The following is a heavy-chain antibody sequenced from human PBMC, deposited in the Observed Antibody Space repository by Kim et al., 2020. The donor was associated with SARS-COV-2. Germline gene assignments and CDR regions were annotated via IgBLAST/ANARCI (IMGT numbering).Heavy chain of an antibody. J-gene: IGHJ6*02. Sequence: GGSLRLSCAASGFTFSSYGMHWVRQAPGKGLEWVAVIWYDGSNKYYADSVKGRFTISRDNSKNTLYLQMKSLRAEDTAVYYCEKVESPRGLTGYYIGYYYYGMDVWGQGTTVTVSS. CDR3: EKVESPRGLTGYYIGYYYYGMDV. CDR1: GFTFSSYG. V-gene: IGHV3-33*06. D-gene: IGHD3-9*01. CDR2: IWYDGSNK.